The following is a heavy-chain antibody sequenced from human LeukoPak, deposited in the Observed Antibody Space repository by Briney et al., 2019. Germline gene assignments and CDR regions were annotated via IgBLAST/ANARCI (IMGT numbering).Heavy chain of an antibody. V-gene: IGHV3-23*01. D-gene: IGHD2-2*01. CDR1: GFTFSSYA. CDR2: ISGSGGST. J-gene: IGHJ3*02. Sequence: GGSLRLSCAASGFTFSSYAMSWVRQAPGKGLEWVSAISGSGGSTYYADSVKGRFTISRDNSKNTLYLQMNSLRAEDTAVYYCAILGYCSSTSCPRGAFDIWGQGTMVTVSS. CDR3: AILGYCSSTSCPRGAFDI.